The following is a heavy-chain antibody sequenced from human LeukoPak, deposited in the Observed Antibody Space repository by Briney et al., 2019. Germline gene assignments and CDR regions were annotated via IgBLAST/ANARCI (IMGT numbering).Heavy chain of an antibody. D-gene: IGHD3-3*01. CDR3: ARGPSARFFGVAKGAFDI. CDR2: ISSDGSNK. Sequence: GRSLRLSCAASTFTFSSYAMHWVRQAPGKGLEWVTVISSDGSNKYYADSVKGRFTISRDNSKNTLDLQMNSLRAEDTAVYYCARGPSARFFGVAKGAFDIWGQRTMVTVSS. J-gene: IGHJ3*02. V-gene: IGHV3-30*04. CDR1: TFTFSSYA.